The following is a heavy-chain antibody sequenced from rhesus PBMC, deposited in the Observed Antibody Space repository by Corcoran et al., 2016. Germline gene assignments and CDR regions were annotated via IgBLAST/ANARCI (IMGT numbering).Heavy chain of an antibody. V-gene: IGHV4-169*01. D-gene: IGHD6-25*01. Sequence: QLQLQESGPGLVKPSETLSVTCAVSGGSISSSYWSWIRQAPGKGLEWIGYSYGSGSSTNYNPSLKSRVTLSVDTSKNQLSLKLSSVTTADTAVYYCARGNSGSWNVFGYWGQGVLVTVSS. CDR3: ARGNSGSWNVFGY. J-gene: IGHJ4*01. CDR2: SYGSGSST. CDR1: GGSISSSY.